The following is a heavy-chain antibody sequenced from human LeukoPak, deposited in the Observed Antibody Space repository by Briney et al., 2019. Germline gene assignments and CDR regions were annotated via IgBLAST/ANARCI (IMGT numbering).Heavy chain of an antibody. CDR3: AIGSYYYGDYVPFDY. V-gene: IGHV1-24*01. J-gene: IGHJ4*02. CDR2: FDPEDGET. D-gene: IGHD4-17*01. Sequence: ASVKVSCKVSGYTLTELSMHWVRQAPGKGLEWMGGFDPEDGETIYAQKFQGRVTMTEDTSTDTAYMELSSLRSEDTAVYYCAIGSYYYGDYVPFDYWGQGTLVTVSS. CDR1: GYTLTELS.